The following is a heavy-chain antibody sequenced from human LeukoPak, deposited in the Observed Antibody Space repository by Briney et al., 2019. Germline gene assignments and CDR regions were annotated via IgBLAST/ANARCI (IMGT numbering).Heavy chain of an antibody. V-gene: IGHV1-2*02. CDR3: ARSWTKQLYYYYYMDV. CDR1: GYTFTGCY. J-gene: IGHJ6*03. D-gene: IGHD6-13*01. Sequence: ASVKVSCKASGYTFTGCYMHWVRQAPGQGLEWMGWINPNSGGTNYAQKFQGRVTMTRDTSISTAYMELSRLRSDDTAVYYCARSWTKQLYYYYYMDVWGKGTTVTVSS. CDR2: INPNSGGT.